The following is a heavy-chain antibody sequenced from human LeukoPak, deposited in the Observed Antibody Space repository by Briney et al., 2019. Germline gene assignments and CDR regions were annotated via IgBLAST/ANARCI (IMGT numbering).Heavy chain of an antibody. D-gene: IGHD2-15*01. J-gene: IGHJ4*02. CDR3: AKRPGRLYYFDY. V-gene: IGHV3-23*01. CDR1: GFTFSSYA. Sequence: PGGSLRLSCAASGFTFSSYAMSWVRQAPGKGLEWVSAISGSGGSTYYADSVKGRFTISRDNSKNTLYLQMNGLRAEDTAVYYCAKRPGRLYYFDYWGQGTLVTVSS. CDR2: ISGSGGST.